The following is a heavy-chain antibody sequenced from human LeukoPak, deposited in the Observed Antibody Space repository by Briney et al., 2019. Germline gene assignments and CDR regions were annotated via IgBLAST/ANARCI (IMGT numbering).Heavy chain of an antibody. V-gene: IGHV1-69*13. CDR2: IIPIFGTA. CDR3: AKIVGKQLGYYFDY. J-gene: IGHJ4*02. D-gene: IGHD6-6*01. Sequence: ASVKVSCKASGGTFSSYAISWVRQAPGQGLEWMGGIIPIFGTANYAQKFQGRVTITADESTSTAYMELSSLRSEDTAVYYCAKIVGKQLGYYFDYWGQGTLVTVSS. CDR1: GGTFSSYA.